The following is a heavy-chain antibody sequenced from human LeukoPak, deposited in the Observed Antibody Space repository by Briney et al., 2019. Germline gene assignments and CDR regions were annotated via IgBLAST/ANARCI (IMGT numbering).Heavy chain of an antibody. J-gene: IGHJ4*02. CDR2: IYYSGST. V-gene: IGHV4-30-4*08. D-gene: IGHD3-10*01. Sequence: SETLFLTCTVSGGSISSGDYYWGWIRQPPGKGLEWIGYIYYSGSTYYNPSLKSRVTISVDTSKNQFSLKLSSVTAADTAVYYCARDPWGWFGEGGFDYWGQGTLVTVSS. CDR1: GGSISSGDYY. CDR3: ARDPWGWFGEGGFDY.